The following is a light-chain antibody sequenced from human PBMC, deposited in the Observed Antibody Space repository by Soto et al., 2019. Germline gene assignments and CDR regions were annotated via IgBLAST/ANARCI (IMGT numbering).Light chain of an antibody. CDR1: SSDVGGYNY. Sequence: QSALTQPPSASGSPGQSVTISCTGTSSDVGGYNYVSWYQQHPGKVPKLMIYEVSKRPSGVPDRFSASKSGTSASLAITGLQAEDEADYYCQSYDNTLSGYVFGTGTKVTVL. J-gene: IGLJ1*01. V-gene: IGLV2-8*01. CDR2: EVS. CDR3: QSYDNTLSGYV.